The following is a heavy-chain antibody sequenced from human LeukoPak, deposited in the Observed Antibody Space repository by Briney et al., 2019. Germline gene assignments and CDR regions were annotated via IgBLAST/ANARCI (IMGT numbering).Heavy chain of an antibody. V-gene: IGHV3-74*01. CDR3: ARRFDS. Sequence: PGGSLRLSCAASGFTFSSYWMNWVRQAPGKGLVWVSRIASDGSSTTYADSVKGRFSISRDNTKNTLYLQMNSLRDEDTAVYYCARRFDSWGQGTLVTVSS. CDR2: IASDGSST. CDR1: GFTFSSYW. J-gene: IGHJ4*02.